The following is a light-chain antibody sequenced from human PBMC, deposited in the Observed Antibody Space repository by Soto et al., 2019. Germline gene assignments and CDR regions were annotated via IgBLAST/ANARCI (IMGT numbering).Light chain of an antibody. J-gene: IGKJ1*01. CDR3: RQYNNWPGWT. V-gene: IGKV3-15*01. Sequence: IVVTQSPATLSVSPGESATLSCRTSQSVSSHVAWYQQKPGQAPRLLIHGASTRATAIPARFSGSGSGTEFTLTIISLQSEDLAVYHFRQYNNWPGWTFGQGTKVDIK. CDR2: GAS. CDR1: QSVSSH.